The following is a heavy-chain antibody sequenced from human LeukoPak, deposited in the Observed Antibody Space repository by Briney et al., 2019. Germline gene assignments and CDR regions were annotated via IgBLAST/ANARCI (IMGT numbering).Heavy chain of an antibody. CDR1: GFTVSSNY. CDR2: IYSGGST. Sequence: GGSLRLSCAASGFTVSSNYMNRVRQAPGKGLEWVSVIYSGGSTYYADSVKGRFTISRDNSKNTLFLQMNSLRTEDTAVYYCARGRYYDTLDYWGQGTLVTVSS. D-gene: IGHD3-22*01. V-gene: IGHV3-66*02. CDR3: ARGRYYDTLDY. J-gene: IGHJ4*02.